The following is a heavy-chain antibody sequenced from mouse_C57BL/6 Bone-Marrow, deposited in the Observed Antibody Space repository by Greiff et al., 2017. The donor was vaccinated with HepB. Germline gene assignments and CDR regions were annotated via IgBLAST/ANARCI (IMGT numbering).Heavy chain of an antibody. V-gene: IGHV1-62-2*01. CDR1: GYTFTEYT. D-gene: IGHD1-1*01. Sequence: QVQLKESGAELVKPGASVKLSCKASGYTFTEYTIHWVKQRSGQGLEWIGWFYPGSGSIKYNEKFKDKATLTADKSSSTAYMELSRLTSEDSAVYFCARHGVTTVVEDWYFDVWGTGTTVTVSS. J-gene: IGHJ1*03. CDR3: ARHGVTTVVEDWYFDV. CDR2: FYPGSGSI.